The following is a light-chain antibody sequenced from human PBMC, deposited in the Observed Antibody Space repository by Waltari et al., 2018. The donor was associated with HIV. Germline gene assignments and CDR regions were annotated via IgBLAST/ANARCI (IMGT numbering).Light chain of an antibody. CDR2: DVK. Sequence: QSALSQPASVSGSPGQSITIPCNGTNSDIGASDYVSWYQIFPAGAPRLLIYDVKKRPSGVSSRFSGSYAANTASLTISGLQREDEAHFYCTSLSNNLNLVVFGGGTHLTVL. J-gene: IGLJ2*01. V-gene: IGLV2-14*01. CDR3: TSLSNNLNLVV. CDR1: NSDIGASDY.